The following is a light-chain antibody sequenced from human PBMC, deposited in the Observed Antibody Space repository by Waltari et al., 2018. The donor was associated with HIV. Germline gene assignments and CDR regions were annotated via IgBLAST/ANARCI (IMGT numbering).Light chain of an antibody. CDR2: GAS. CDR3: QQYGTSQWT. Sequence: IVLTQSPGTLSLSPGERAALSCRASQSVTSNYLAWYQQKPGRAPRLLISGASNRASGIPVRFSGSGAGTDFTLTISRLEPEDFAVYYCQQYGTSQWTFGRGTKVEI. V-gene: IGKV3-20*01. J-gene: IGKJ1*01. CDR1: QSVTSNY.